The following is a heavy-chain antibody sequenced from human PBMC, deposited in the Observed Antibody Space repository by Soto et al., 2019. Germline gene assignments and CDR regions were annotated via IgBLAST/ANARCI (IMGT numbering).Heavy chain of an antibody. J-gene: IGHJ4*02. CDR2: IIPILGIA. CDR1: GGTFSSYT. V-gene: IGHV1-69*08. CDR3: ARDGDGYNYYYFDY. Sequence: QVQLVQSGAAVKKPGSSVKVSCKASGGTFSSYTISWVRQAPGQGLEWMGRIIPILGIANYAQKFQGRVTITADKSTSTAYMELSSLRSEDTAVYYCARDGDGYNYYYFDYWGQGTLVTVSS. D-gene: IGHD5-12*01.